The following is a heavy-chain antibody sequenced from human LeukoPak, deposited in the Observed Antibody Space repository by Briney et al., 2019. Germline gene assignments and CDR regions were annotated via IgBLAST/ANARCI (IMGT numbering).Heavy chain of an antibody. V-gene: IGHV4-30-4*01. CDR2: IYYSGST. Sequence: PSETLSLTCTVSGGSISSGDYYWSWIRQPPGKGLEWIGYIYYSGSTYYNPSLKSRVTIPVDTSKNQFSLKLSSVTAADTAVYYCARDSPGYYYGMDVWGQGTTVTVSS. CDR1: GGSISSGDYY. J-gene: IGHJ6*02. CDR3: ARDSPGYYYGMDV.